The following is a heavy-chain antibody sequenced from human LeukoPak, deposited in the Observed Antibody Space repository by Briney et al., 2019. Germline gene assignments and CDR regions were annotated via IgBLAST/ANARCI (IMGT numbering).Heavy chain of an antibody. CDR2: IIPILGIA. D-gene: IGHD3-10*01. Sequence: SVKVSCKASGGTFSSYAISWVRQAPGQGLEWMGRIIPILGIANYAQKFQGRVTITADKSTSTAYMELSSLRSEDTAVYYCARAHHGSGSYYNQFDYWGQGTLVTVSS. CDR3: ARAHHGSGSYYNQFDY. CDR1: GGTFSSYA. V-gene: IGHV1-69*04. J-gene: IGHJ4*02.